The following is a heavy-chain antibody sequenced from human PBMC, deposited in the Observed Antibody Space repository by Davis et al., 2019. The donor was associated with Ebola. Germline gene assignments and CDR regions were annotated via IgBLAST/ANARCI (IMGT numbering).Heavy chain of an antibody. CDR2: IWYDGSNK. CDR1: GFTFSGSA. J-gene: IGHJ4*02. V-gene: IGHV3-33*08. Sequence: GESLKISCAASGFTFSGSAMHWVRQAPGKGLEWVAVIWYDGSNKYYADSVKGRFTISRDNSKNTLYLQMNSLRAEDTAVYYCARELGAYYDILTGYLDYWGQGTLVTVSS. D-gene: IGHD3-9*01. CDR3: ARELGAYYDILTGYLDY.